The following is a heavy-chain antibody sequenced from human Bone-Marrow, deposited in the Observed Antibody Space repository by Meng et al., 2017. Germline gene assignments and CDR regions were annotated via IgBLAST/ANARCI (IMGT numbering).Heavy chain of an antibody. D-gene: IGHD3-16*02. V-gene: IGHV1-8*01. CDR2: LNPNSGNT. CDR3: AGGHIYDNVWGSYRFDY. CDR1: GYSSTCCE. Sequence: VNAGAEGKSVWGAWKVSCKASGYSSTCCETSTGRQACGQGLERMGWLNPNSGNTGHAQKFQGRVTMTRNTSISTAYMELSSLRSEDTVVYYCAGGHIYDNVWGSYRFDYWGQGTLVTVSS. J-gene: IGHJ4*02.